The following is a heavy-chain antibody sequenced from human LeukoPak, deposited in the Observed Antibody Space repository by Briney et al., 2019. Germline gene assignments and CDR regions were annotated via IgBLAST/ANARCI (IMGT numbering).Heavy chain of an antibody. Sequence: GRSLTLSCAASGFTFSSYAMHWVRQAPGKGLEWVAVISYDGSNKYYADSVKGRFTVSRDNSKNTLYLQMNSLRAEDTAVYYCARELLYYYGAGSYSYYYYYYGMDVWGQGTTVTVSS. D-gene: IGHD3-10*01. CDR1: GFTFSSYA. CDR3: ARELLYYYGAGSYSYYYYYYGMDV. CDR2: ISYDGSNK. J-gene: IGHJ6*02. V-gene: IGHV3-30-3*01.